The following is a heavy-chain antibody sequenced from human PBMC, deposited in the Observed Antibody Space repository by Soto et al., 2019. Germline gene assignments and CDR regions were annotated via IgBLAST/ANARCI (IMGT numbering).Heavy chain of an antibody. CDR2: IYYSRST. V-gene: IGHV4-59*01. Sequence: QVQLQESGPGLVKPSETLALNCTVSGGPISSYYWSWIRQSPGKGLDWIGYIYYSRSTNYNHSLSSRFTISVDTFKTQFALEVCSVTAADTAVDYCARCSSGWHPRFDYWGQGTLVTVSS. CDR3: ARCSSGWHPRFDY. CDR1: GGPISSYY. J-gene: IGHJ4*02. D-gene: IGHD6-19*01.